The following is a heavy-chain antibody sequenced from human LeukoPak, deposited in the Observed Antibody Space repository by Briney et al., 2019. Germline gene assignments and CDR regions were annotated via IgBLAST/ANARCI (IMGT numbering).Heavy chain of an antibody. J-gene: IGHJ4*02. D-gene: IGHD5-18*01. CDR1: GFTFTSSA. CDR2: IVVGSGNT. Sequence: TSVKVSCKASGFTFTSSAMQWVRQARGQRLEWIGWIVVGSGNTNYAQKFQERVTITRDMSTSTAYMELSSLRSEDTAVYYCAAVDTAMATSSSFDYWGQGTLVTVST. V-gene: IGHV1-58*02. CDR3: AAVDTAMATSSSFDY.